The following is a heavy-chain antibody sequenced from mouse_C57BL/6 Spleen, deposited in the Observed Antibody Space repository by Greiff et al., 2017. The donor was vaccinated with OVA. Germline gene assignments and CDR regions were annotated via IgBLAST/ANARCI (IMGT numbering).Heavy chain of an antibody. Sequence: VQLQQSGPVLVKPGASVKMSCKASGYTFTDYSMNWVKQSHGKSLEWIGVINPYNGGTSYNQKFKGKATLTVDKSSSTAYMELNSLTSEDSAVYYCARYLYYYGSSSYWYFDVWGTGTTVTVSS. CDR3: ARYLYYYGSSSYWYFDV. D-gene: IGHD1-1*01. J-gene: IGHJ1*03. CDR1: GYTFTDYS. CDR2: INPYNGGT. V-gene: IGHV1-19*01.